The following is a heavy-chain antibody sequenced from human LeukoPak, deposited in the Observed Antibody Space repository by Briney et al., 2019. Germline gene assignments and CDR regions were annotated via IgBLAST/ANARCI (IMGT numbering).Heavy chain of an antibody. CDR1: GFTFSSYR. Sequence: GGSLRLSCAASGFTFSSYRMNWVRQAPGKGLEWVSSISSSSSYIYYADSVKGRFTISRDNAKNSLYLQMNSLRGEDTAVYYCARGEGVLMVYAIDLWGQGTLVTVSS. CDR2: ISSSSSYI. V-gene: IGHV3-21*01. CDR3: ARGEGVLMVYAIDL. D-gene: IGHD2-8*01. J-gene: IGHJ5*02.